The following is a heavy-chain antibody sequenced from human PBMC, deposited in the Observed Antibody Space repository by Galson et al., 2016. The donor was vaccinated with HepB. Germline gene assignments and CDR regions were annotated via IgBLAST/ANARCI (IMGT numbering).Heavy chain of an antibody. CDR2: ISAYNGNT. V-gene: IGHV1-18*01. J-gene: IGHJ6*02. CDR1: GYTFTTYG. Sequence: VKVSCKASGYTFTTYGISWVRQAPGQGLEWMGWISAYNGNTNYAQKLQGRVTMTTDTYTSTAYMELRRLRSDDTDVYYCARDPRKIRYQLLEIYYYFYAMDVWGQGTTVTVSS. D-gene: IGHD2-2*01. CDR3: ARDPRKIRYQLLEIYYYFYAMDV.